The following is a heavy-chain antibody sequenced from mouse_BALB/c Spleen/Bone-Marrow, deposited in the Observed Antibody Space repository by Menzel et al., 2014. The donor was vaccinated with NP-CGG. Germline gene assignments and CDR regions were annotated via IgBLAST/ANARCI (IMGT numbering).Heavy chain of an antibody. D-gene: IGHD1-1*01. J-gene: IGHJ4*01. CDR1: GFSLTSYG. CDR3: AREGRGYYGSSGAAMDY. Sequence: QVQLKESGPGLVAPSQSLSISCTVSGFSLTSYGVHWVRQPPGQGLEWLGAIWAGGSTNYNSALMSRLTISKDNSKSQVFLKMNSLQIDDTAVYYCAREGRGYYGSSGAAMDYWGQGTKVTVSS. CDR2: IWAGGST. V-gene: IGHV2-9*02.